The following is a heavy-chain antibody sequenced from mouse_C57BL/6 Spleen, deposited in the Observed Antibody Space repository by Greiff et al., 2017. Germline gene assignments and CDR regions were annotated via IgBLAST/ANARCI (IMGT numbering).Heavy chain of an antibody. J-gene: IGHJ2*01. V-gene: IGHV1-69*01. CDR2: IDPSDSYT. CDR3: ARKGDGSFDY. Sequence: QVQLKQPGAELVMPGASVKLSCKASGYTFTSYWMHWVKQRPGQGLEWIGEIDPSDSYTNYNQKFKGKSTLTVDKSSSTAYMKLSSLTSEDSAVYYCARKGDGSFDYWGQGTTLTVSS. CDR1: GYTFTSYW.